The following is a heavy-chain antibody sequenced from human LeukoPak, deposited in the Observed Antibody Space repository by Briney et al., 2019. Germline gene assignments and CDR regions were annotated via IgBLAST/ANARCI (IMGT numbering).Heavy chain of an antibody. CDR2: INTNTGNP. V-gene: IGHV7-4-1*02. J-gene: IGHJ3*02. Sequence: ASVKVSCKASGYTFTDHYMYWVRQAPGQGLEWMGWINTNTGNPTYAQGFTGRFVFSLDTSVSTAYLQISSLKAEDTAVYYCSRAPGAFDIWGQGTMVTVSS. CDR1: GYTFTDHY. CDR3: SRAPGAFDI.